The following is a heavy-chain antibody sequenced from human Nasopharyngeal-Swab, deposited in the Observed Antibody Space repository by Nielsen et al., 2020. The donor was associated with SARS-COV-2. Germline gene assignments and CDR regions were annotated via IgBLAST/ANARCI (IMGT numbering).Heavy chain of an antibody. CDR2: IIPIFGTA. CDR3: ARLPYGDYEVGSYYYYYMDV. J-gene: IGHJ6*03. CDR1: GGAFSSYA. D-gene: IGHD4-17*01. V-gene: IGHV1-69*13. Sequence: SVKVSCKASGGAFSSYAISWVRQAPGQGLEWMGGIIPIFGTANYAQKFQGRVTITADESTSTAYMELSSLRSEDTAVYYCARLPYGDYEVGSYYYYYMDVWGKGTTVTVSS.